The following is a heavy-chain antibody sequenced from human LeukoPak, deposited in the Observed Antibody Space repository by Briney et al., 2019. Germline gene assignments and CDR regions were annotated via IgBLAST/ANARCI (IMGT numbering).Heavy chain of an antibody. J-gene: IGHJ4*02. CDR2: INPNSGGT. V-gene: IGHV1-2*02. Sequence: ASVKVSCKASGYTFTGYYMHWVRQAPGQGLEWMGWINPNSGGTNYAQKFQGRVTMTRDTSISTAYMKLSRLRSDDTAVYYCAREHDYSNYSASNYWGQGTLVTVSS. D-gene: IGHD4-11*01. CDR1: GYTFTGYY. CDR3: AREHDYSNYSASNY.